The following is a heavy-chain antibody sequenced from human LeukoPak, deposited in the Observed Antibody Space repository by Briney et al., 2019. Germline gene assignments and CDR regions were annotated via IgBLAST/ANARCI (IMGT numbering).Heavy chain of an antibody. Sequence: ASVKVSCKASGYTFTGYYMRWVRQAPGQGLEWMGWINPNSGGTNYAQKFQGRVTMTRDTSISTAYMGLSRLRSDDTAVYYCARVLRRSDYDSSGYRIYAFDIWGQGTMVTVSS. CDR3: ARVLRRSDYDSSGYRIYAFDI. CDR1: GYTFTGYY. CDR2: INPNSGGT. V-gene: IGHV1-2*02. D-gene: IGHD3-22*01. J-gene: IGHJ3*02.